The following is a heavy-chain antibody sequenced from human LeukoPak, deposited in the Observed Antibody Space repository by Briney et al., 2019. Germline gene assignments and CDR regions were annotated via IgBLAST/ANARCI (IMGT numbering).Heavy chain of an antibody. CDR1: GDSVSSNSAA. CDR2: TYYRSKWYN. V-gene: IGHV6-1*01. Sequence: PSQTLSLTCAISGDSVSSNSAAWNWIRQSPSRGLEWLGRTYYRSKWYNDYAVSVKSRITINPDTSKNQFSLQLNSVTPEDMAVYYCARGGYCSSTSCSLYYYYMDVWGKGTTVTVSS. J-gene: IGHJ6*03. D-gene: IGHD2-2*01. CDR3: ARGGYCSSTSCSLYYYYMDV.